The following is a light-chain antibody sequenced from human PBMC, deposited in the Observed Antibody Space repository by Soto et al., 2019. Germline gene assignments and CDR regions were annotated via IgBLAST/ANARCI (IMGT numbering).Light chain of an antibody. J-gene: IGKJ1*01. CDR3: QQYYSTSSGT. CDR2: WAS. Sequence: DIVMTQSPDSLAVSLGERATINCKSSQSVLYSSNNKNYLAWYQQKPGQPPKLLIYWASTRESGVPDRFSGSGSGTDFTLTISSLQAEDVAVYYCQQYYSTSSGTFGQGTKVEIK. V-gene: IGKV4-1*01. CDR1: QSVLYSSNNKNY.